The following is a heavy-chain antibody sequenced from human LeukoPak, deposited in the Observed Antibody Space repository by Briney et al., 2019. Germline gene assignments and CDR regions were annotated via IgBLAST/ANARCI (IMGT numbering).Heavy chain of an antibody. D-gene: IGHD3-22*01. CDR3: AKDRGGMDYYDSSGYGY. CDR1: GFTFSSYA. V-gene: IGHV3-23*01. Sequence: GGSLRLSCAASGFTFSSYAMSLVRQAPGKGLEWVSAISGSGGSTYYADSVKGRFTISRDNSKNTLYLQMNSLRAEDTAVYYCAKDRGGMDYYDSSGYGYWGQGTLVTVSS. J-gene: IGHJ4*02. CDR2: ISGSGGST.